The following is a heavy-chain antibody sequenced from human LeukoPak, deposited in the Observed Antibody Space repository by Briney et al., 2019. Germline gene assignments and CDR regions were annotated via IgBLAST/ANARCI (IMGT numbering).Heavy chain of an antibody. Sequence: PSETLSLTCTVSGGSISSYYWSWIRQPPGKGLEWIGYIYYSGSTNYNPSLKSRVTISVDTSKNQFSLKLSSVTAADTAVYYCARSAVWFGELSRKLDYWGQGTLVTVSS. D-gene: IGHD3-10*01. J-gene: IGHJ4*02. CDR1: GGSISSYY. CDR2: IYYSGST. CDR3: ARSAVWFGELSRKLDY. V-gene: IGHV4-59*12.